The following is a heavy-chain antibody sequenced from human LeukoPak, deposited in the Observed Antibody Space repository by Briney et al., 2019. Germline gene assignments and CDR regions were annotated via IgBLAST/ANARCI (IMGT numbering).Heavy chain of an antibody. J-gene: IGHJ4*02. Sequence: SETLSLTCTVSGGSISSYYWSWIRQPPGKGLEWIGYIYYSGSTNYNPSLKSRVTISVDTSKNQFSLKLSSVTAADTAVYYCARLMRATHMVRGVKRRRYYFDYWGQGTLVTVSS. CDR2: IYYSGST. V-gene: IGHV4-59*12. CDR1: GGSISSYY. D-gene: IGHD3-10*01. CDR3: ARLMRATHMVRGVKRRRYYFDY.